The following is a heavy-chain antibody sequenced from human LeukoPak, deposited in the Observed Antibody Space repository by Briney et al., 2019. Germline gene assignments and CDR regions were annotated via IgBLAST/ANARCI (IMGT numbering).Heavy chain of an antibody. V-gene: IGHV3-33*08. CDR1: GFTFNSYG. CDR3: ARGKYSNGWYYFDY. D-gene: IGHD6-19*01. CDR2: IVYEGSNK. J-gene: IGHJ4*02. Sequence: PGRSLRLSCTASGFTFNSYGMHWVREAPGKGLEGVALIVYEGSNKYNADSVKGRFPISRDNAKNTLYLEMNSLRAEDTAVYYCARGKYSNGWYYFDYWGQGTLVTVSS.